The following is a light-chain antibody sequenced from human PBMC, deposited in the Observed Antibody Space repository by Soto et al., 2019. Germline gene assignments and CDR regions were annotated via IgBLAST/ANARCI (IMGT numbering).Light chain of an antibody. CDR2: DVS. V-gene: IGKV1-5*01. CDR3: QQYDSYPLI. J-gene: IGKJ4*01. CDR1: QSINNL. Sequence: DVQMTQSPSTLSASVGDRVTITCRASQSINNLLAWYQQKPRKAPKFLIYDVSTLESGVPSRFSGSGSGTEFTLTISSLQPEDFATYYCQQYDSYPLIFGGGTKWISN.